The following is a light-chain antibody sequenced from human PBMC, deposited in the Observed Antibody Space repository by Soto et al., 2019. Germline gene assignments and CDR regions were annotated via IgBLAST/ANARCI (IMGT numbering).Light chain of an antibody. V-gene: IGKV1-5*01. J-gene: IGKJ1*01. Sequence: DLQMTQSPSTLSASVGDRVTITCRASQSIGKWLAWYQQKPGKAPKLLIYDASTLESGVSDRFSGSGYGTEFTLTIRRLQPEDFTTYYFQQYSDFWTFGPGTKVDMK. CDR3: QQYSDFWT. CDR2: DAS. CDR1: QSIGKW.